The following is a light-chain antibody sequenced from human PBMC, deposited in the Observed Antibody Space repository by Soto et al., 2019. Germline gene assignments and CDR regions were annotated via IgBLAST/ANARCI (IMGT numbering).Light chain of an antibody. CDR3: QQRNYWQVT. Sequence: EIVLTPSPVTLSLSPVERATLSCRASQTVSSYLAWYQQKPGQAPRLLIYDVSNRATGIPARFSGSGSGTDFTLTISSLEPEDFAIYYCQQRNYWQVTFGQGTRLEIK. V-gene: IGKV3-11*01. J-gene: IGKJ5*01. CDR1: QTVSSY. CDR2: DVS.